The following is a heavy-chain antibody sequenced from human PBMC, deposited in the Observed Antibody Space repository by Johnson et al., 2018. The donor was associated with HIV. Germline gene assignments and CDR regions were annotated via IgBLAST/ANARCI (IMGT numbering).Heavy chain of an antibody. V-gene: IGHV3-23*04. D-gene: IGHD5-18*01. J-gene: IGHJ3*02. CDR1: GFTVSSNY. CDR2: ISGSGGST. CDR3: AKDGHSYGRGPDAFDI. Sequence: VQLVESGGGLIQPGGSLRLSCAASGFTVSSNYMSWVRQAPGKGLEWVSAISGSGGSTYYADSVKGRFTISRDNSKNTLYLQMNSLRAEDTAVYYCAKDGHSYGRGPDAFDIWGQGTMVTVSS.